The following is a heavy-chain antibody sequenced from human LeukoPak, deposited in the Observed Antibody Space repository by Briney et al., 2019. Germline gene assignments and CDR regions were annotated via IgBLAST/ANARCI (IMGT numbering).Heavy chain of an antibody. CDR2: IGAKNGNT. CDR3: ARDYSGIVATITDH. Sequence: ASVKVSCKAPGYTFTNYGISWLRQAPGQGLEWMGWIGAKNGNTKYAQKVQGRVTMTTDTSTSTAYMELRSLRSDDTAVYYCARDYSGIVATITDHWGQGTLVTVSS. D-gene: IGHD5-12*01. CDR1: GYTFTNYG. V-gene: IGHV1-18*04. J-gene: IGHJ4*02.